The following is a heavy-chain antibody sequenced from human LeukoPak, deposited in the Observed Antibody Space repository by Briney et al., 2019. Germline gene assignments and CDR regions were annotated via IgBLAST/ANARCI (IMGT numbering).Heavy chain of an antibody. CDR1: GGSFSGYY. CDR3: ARANKPRYCSGGSCYSRAFDI. D-gene: IGHD2-15*01. V-gene: IGHV4-34*01. CDR2: INHSGST. Sequence: PSETLSLTCAVYGGSFSGYYWSWIRQPPGEGLEWIGEINHSGSTNYNPSLKSRVTISVDTSKNQFSLKLSSVTAADTAVYYCARANKPRYCSGGSCYSRAFDIWGQGTMVTVSS. J-gene: IGHJ3*02.